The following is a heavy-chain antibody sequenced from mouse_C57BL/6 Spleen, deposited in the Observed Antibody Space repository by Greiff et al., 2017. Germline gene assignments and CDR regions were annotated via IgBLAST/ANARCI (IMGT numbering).Heavy chain of an antibody. CDR2: FYPGSGSI. Sequence: QVQLKQSGAELVKPGASVKLSCKASGYTFTEYTIHWVKQRSGQGLEWIGWFYPGSGSIKYNEKFKDKATLTADKSSSTVLMELSRLTSEDSAAYFCARHEAAYSWFAYWGQVTLVTVSA. CDR3: ARHEAAYSWFAY. J-gene: IGHJ3*01. V-gene: IGHV1-62-2*01. CDR1: GYTFTEYT. D-gene: IGHD2-10*01.